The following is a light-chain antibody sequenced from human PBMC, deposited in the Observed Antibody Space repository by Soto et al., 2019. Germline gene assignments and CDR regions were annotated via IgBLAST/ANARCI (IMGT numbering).Light chain of an antibody. CDR3: QQYSSYPWT. V-gene: IGKV1-5*01. CDR2: DAS. J-gene: IGKJ1*01. CDR1: QTISSW. Sequence: DIQMTQSPSTLSASVGDRVTITCRPSQTISSWLAWYQQKPGRAPTLLIYDASSLESGVPSRFSGSGSGTEFTLTISSLQPDDFATYYCQQYSSYPWTFGQGTKVEIK.